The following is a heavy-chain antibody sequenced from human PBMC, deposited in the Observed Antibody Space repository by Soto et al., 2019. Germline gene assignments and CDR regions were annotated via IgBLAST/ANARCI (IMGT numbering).Heavy chain of an antibody. J-gene: IGHJ4*02. D-gene: IGHD5-12*01. Sequence: PGGSLRLSCAASGFTFSNFAMHWFRQAPGKGLEWVAVISYDGSNKFYADSVKGRFTISRDNSKNTLYLHMNSLNTEDTAVYYCAKDVTVDIVNTPGYWGQGTLVTVSS. V-gene: IGHV3-30*04. CDR2: ISYDGSNK. CDR3: AKDVTVDIVNTPGY. CDR1: GFTFSNFA.